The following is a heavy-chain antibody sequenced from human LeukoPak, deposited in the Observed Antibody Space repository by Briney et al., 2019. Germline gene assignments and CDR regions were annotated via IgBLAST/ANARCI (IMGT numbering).Heavy chain of an antibody. CDR2: MKQDGSEK. CDR3: ARDGRPDCWSGYYQAFDY. Sequence: PGGSLRLSCAASGFTFSSYWMSWVRQAPGKGLEWVANMKQDGSEKYYVDSVKGRFTISRDNAKNSLYLQMNSLRAEDTAVYHCARDGRPDCWSGYYQAFDYWGQGTLVTVSS. J-gene: IGHJ4*02. D-gene: IGHD3-3*01. V-gene: IGHV3-7*01. CDR1: GFTFSSYW.